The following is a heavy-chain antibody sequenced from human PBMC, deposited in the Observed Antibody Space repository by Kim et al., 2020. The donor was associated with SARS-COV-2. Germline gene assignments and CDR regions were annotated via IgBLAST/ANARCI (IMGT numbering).Heavy chain of an antibody. V-gene: IGHV3-15*01. Sequence: TDGGTTDYAAPVKGRFTISRDESKNTLYLQMNSLKTEDTAVYYCTTAGTYWGQGTLVTVSS. CDR2: TDGGTT. CDR3: TTAGTY. J-gene: IGHJ4*02.